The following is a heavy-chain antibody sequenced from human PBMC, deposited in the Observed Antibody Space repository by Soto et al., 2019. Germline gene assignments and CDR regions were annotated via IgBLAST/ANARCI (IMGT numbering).Heavy chain of an antibody. Sequence: HLVESGGGLVQPGGSLRLSCAASGFSIRDYWMTWVRQAPGKGLDWVANIKQDGSEKFYVDSLKGRFTISRDNAKNSVYLLMNSLRADDTAVYYCARGKDGRRAGTYYFDMDVWGKGTTVTLSS. V-gene: IGHV3-7*01. CDR3: ARGKDGRRAGTYYFDMDV. CDR2: IKQDGSEK. D-gene: IGHD1-1*01. J-gene: IGHJ6*03. CDR1: GFSIRDYW.